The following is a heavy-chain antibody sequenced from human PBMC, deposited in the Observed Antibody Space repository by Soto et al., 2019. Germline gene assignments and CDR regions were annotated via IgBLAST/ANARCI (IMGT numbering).Heavy chain of an antibody. J-gene: IGHJ5*02. D-gene: IGHD3-9*01. Sequence: PSETLSLTCAVYGGSFSGYYWSWIRQPPGKGLEWIGEINHSGSTNYNPSLKSRVTISVDTSKNQFSLKLSSVTAADTAVYYCARDRIILWHWFDPWGQGTLVTVSS. CDR1: GGSFSGYY. V-gene: IGHV4-34*01. CDR2: INHSGST. CDR3: ARDRIILWHWFDP.